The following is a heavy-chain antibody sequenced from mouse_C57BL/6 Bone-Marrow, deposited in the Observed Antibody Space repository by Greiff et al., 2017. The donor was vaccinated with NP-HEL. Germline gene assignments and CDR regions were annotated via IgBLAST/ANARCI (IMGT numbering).Heavy chain of an antibody. CDR2: ISDGGSYT. V-gene: IGHV5-4*03. CDR3: ARAPVYYFDY. CDR1: GFTFSSYA. J-gene: IGHJ2*01. Sequence: DVKLVESGGGLVKPGGSLKLSCAASGFTFSSYAMSWVRQTPEKRLEWVATISDGGSYTYYPDNVKGRFTISRDNAKNNLYLQLSHLKSEDTAMYYCARAPVYYFDYWGQGTTLTVSS.